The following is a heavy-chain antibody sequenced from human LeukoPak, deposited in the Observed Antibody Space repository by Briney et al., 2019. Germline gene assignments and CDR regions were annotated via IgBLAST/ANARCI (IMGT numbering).Heavy chain of an antibody. CDR3: ARRRCSSTSCFFDY. CDR2: IKQDGSEK. Sequence: GGSLRLSCAASGFTFSNAWMSWVRQAPGKGLEWVANIKQDGSEKYYVDSVKGRFTISRDKAKNSLYLQMNSLRAEDTAVYYCARRRCSSTSCFFDYWGQGTLVTVSS. V-gene: IGHV3-7*01. J-gene: IGHJ4*02. D-gene: IGHD2-2*01. CDR1: GFTFSNAW.